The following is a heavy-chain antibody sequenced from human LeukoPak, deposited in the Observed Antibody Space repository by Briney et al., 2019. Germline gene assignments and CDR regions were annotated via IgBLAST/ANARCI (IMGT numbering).Heavy chain of an antibody. Sequence: GGSLRLSCAASGFTFSSYGMSWVRQAPGKGLEWVSAISGSGGSTYYADSVKGRFTISRDNSKNTLYLQMNSLRAEDTAVYYCAKDQGPYYYDSSGYWDFDYWGQGTLVTASS. J-gene: IGHJ4*02. CDR2: ISGSGGST. D-gene: IGHD3-22*01. CDR1: GFTFSSYG. CDR3: AKDQGPYYYDSSGYWDFDY. V-gene: IGHV3-23*01.